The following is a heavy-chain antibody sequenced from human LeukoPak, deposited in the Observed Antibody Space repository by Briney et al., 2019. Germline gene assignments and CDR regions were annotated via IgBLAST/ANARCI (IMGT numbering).Heavy chain of an antibody. Sequence: GGSLRLSCAASGFTFSSYAMHWVRQAPGKGLEYVSAISSYGGSTYYANSVKGRFTISRDNSKNTLYLQMGSLRTEDMAVYYCARTPEYCSGGSCYSEGYFDYWGQGTLVTVSS. CDR3: ARTPEYCSGGSCYSEGYFDY. D-gene: IGHD2-15*01. CDR1: GFTFSSYA. J-gene: IGHJ4*02. V-gene: IGHV3-64*01. CDR2: ISSYGGST.